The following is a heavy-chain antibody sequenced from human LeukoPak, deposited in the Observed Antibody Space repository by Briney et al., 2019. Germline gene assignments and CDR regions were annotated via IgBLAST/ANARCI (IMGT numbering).Heavy chain of an antibody. CDR2: INHSGST. D-gene: IGHD1-1*01. CDR1: GGSFSGYY. Sequence: SETLSLTCAVYGGSFSGYYWSWIRQPPGKGLEWIGEINHSGSTNYNPSLKSRVTISVDTSKNQFSLKLSSVTAADTAVYYCARCGVGTHDLDYWGQGTLVTVSS. CDR3: ARCGVGTHDLDY. V-gene: IGHV4-34*01. J-gene: IGHJ4*02.